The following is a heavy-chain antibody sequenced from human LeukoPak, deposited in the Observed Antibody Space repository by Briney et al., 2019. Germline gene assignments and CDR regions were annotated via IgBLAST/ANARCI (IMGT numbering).Heavy chain of an antibody. Sequence: SETVSLTCTVSGGSIYSSSYYWGWIRQPPGKGLEWIGSIYYSGSTYYNPSLKSRVTISVDTSKNQFSLNLSSVTAADTAVYYCARHGYDYKDYYYYMDVWGKGTTVTVSS. D-gene: IGHD5-12*01. CDR1: GGSIYSSSYY. CDR2: IYYSGST. J-gene: IGHJ6*03. CDR3: ARHGYDYKDYYYYMDV. V-gene: IGHV4-39*01.